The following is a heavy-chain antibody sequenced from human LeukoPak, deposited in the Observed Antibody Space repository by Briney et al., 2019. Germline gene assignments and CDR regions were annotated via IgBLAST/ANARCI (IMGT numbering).Heavy chain of an antibody. Sequence: PGRSLRLSCAASGFTFSSHAMHWVRQAPGKGLEWVAVISYDGSNKYYADSVKGRFTISRDNSKNTLYLQMNSLRAEDTAVYYCAREWEEDTAFDYWGQGTLVTVSS. CDR1: GFTFSSHA. J-gene: IGHJ4*02. CDR3: AREWEEDTAFDY. CDR2: ISYDGSNK. V-gene: IGHV3-30*04. D-gene: IGHD5-18*01.